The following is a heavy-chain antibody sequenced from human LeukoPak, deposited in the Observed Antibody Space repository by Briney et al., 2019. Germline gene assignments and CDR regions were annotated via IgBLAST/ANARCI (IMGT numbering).Heavy chain of an antibody. Sequence: SVKVSCTASGGTFSSYAISWVRQAPGQGLEWMGGIIPIFGTANYAQKFQGRVTITTDESTSTAYMELSSLRSEDTAVYYCARDSLGDNWKQPPYYYYYYMDVWGKGTTVTVSS. D-gene: IGHD1-20*01. V-gene: IGHV1-69*05. J-gene: IGHJ6*03. CDR1: GGTFSSYA. CDR3: ARDSLGDNWKQPPYYYYYYMDV. CDR2: IIPIFGTA.